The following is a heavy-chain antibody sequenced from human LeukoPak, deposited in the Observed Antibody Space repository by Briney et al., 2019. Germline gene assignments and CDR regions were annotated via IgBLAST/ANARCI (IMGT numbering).Heavy chain of an antibody. J-gene: IGHJ3*02. CDR3: ATNRVGTYDRPFDI. D-gene: IGHD1-26*01. CDR1: GFTFSDYY. Sequence: GSLRLSCAASGFTFSDYYMSWIRQPPGKGLEWIGDIHYTGTTKYNPSVKSRVTISIDTSKNQFSLELSSVTATDTAVYFCATNRVGTYDRPFDIWGQGTMVTVSS. V-gene: IGHV4-59*08. CDR2: IHYTGTT.